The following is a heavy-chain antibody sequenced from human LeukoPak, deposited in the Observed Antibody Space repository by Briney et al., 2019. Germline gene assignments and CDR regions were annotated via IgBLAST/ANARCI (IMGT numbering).Heavy chain of an antibody. J-gene: IGHJ6*03. V-gene: IGHV3-30*02. CDR1: GFTFSSYG. D-gene: IGHD3-10*01. Sequence: GGSLRLSCAASGFTFSSYGMHWVRQAPGKGLEWVAFIRYDGSNKYYADSVKGRFTISRDNSKNTLYLQMNSLRREDTAVYYCAKGRGHYYHYMDVWGKGTTVTVSS. CDR2: IRYDGSNK. CDR3: AKGRGHYYHYMDV.